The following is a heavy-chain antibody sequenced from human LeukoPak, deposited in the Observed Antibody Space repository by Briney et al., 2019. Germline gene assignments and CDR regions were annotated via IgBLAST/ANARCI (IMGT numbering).Heavy chain of an antibody. V-gene: IGHV3-23*01. CDR1: EFTFSAYT. D-gene: IGHD3-22*01. J-gene: IGHJ4*02. Sequence: GGSLRLSCAASEFTFSAYTMNWVRQAPGKGLEWVSAISGSGGSTYYADSVKGRFTISRDNSKNTLYLQMNSLRAEDTAVYYCAKELYYYDSSGYYSGPFFDYWGQGTLVTVSS. CDR3: AKELYYYDSSGYYSGPFFDY. CDR2: ISGSGGST.